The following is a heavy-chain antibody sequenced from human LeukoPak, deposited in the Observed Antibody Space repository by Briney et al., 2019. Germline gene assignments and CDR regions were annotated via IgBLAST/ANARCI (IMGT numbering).Heavy chain of an antibody. Sequence: GSLRLSCAASGFTFSSYAMSWVRQAPGKGLEWVLAISASGGGTYSADSVKGRFTISRDNSKNTLYLQMNSLRAEDTAVYYCAKLCSDYDWDDAFDIWGQGTMVTVSS. V-gene: IGHV3-23*01. CDR2: ISASGGGT. CDR3: AKLCSDYDWDDAFDI. CDR1: GFTFSSYA. J-gene: IGHJ3*02. D-gene: IGHD5-12*01.